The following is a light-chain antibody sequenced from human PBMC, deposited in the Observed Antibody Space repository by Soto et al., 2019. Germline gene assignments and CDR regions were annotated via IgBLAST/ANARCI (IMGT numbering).Light chain of an antibody. J-gene: IGKJ1*01. CDR1: QSISSH. Sequence: EIVMTQSPATLSVSPGERATLSCRASQSISSHLAWYQQKPGQAPRLLMFDASTRAAGVPARFSGSGSGTDFTLTIRSLKSEDFAVYYCQQYDNWPRTFGQGTKVEI. V-gene: IGKV3-15*01. CDR2: DAS. CDR3: QQYDNWPRT.